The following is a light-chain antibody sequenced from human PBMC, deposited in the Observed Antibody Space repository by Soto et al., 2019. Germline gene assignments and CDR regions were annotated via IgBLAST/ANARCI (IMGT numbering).Light chain of an antibody. Sequence: DIQMTQSPTSLSASVGDRVTITCRASQGIRNYVAWYQQIPGKAPKLLIYAASTLQSGVPSRFSGSGYGTDFTLTIDGLQPEDVATDYCPKYSSVPVFGPGTKVEIK. CDR3: PKYSSVPV. V-gene: IGKV1-27*01. CDR2: AAS. J-gene: IGKJ3*01. CDR1: QGIRNY.